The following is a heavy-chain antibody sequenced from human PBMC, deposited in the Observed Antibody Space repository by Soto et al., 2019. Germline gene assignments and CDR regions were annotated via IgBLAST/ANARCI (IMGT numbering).Heavy chain of an antibody. CDR1: VFTFSSYA. CDR3: AKVYYDFWSGSKPYYYYGMDV. D-gene: IGHD3-3*01. J-gene: IGHJ6*02. CDR2: ISGSGGST. V-gene: IGHV3-23*01. Sequence: LRLSCAASVFTFSSYAMSWVRQAPGKGLEWVSAISGSGGSTYYADSVKGRFTISRDNSKNTLYLQMNSLRAEDTAVYYCAKVYYDFWSGSKPYYYYGMDVWGQGTTVTVSS.